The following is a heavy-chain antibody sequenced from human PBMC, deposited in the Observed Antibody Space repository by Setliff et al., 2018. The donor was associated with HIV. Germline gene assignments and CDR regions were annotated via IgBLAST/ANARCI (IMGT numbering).Heavy chain of an antibody. CDR1: GYSFTNYW. J-gene: IGHJ4*02. CDR3: ARTSGARTTDY. Sequence: GGALETSCKGFGYSFTNYWIGWGRQMPGKGLEWMGIIYPADSHTSYRPSFQGHVTISVDKSISTVYLQWSNLNASDSAMYYCARTSGARTTDYWGQGTLVTVSS. V-gene: IGHV5-51*01. CDR2: IYPADSHT. D-gene: IGHD1-1*01.